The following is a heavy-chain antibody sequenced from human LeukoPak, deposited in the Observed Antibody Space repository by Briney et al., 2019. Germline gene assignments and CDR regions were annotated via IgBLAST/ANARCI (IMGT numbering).Heavy chain of an antibody. V-gene: IGHV3-9*01. CDR1: GLHFDDYT. J-gene: IGHJ4*02. Sequence: PGGSLRLSFAASGLHFDDYTMHWVRQAPGKGLEGVSGISWHSDNIGSADSVQGRFTISRDNAKNSLYLQMNSLRVEDTALYYCAKTSRRDYVLGSSSQLFDSWGQGTLVTVSS. D-gene: IGHD3-16*01. CDR3: AKTSRRDYVLGSSSQLFDS. CDR2: ISWHSDNI.